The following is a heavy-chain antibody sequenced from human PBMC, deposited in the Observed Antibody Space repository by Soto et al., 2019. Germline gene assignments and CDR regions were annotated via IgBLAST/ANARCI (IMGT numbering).Heavy chain of an antibody. CDR2: IYSSGST. CDR1: GGSISSGDYY. D-gene: IGHD3-3*01. J-gene: IGHJ5*02. V-gene: IGHV4-31*03. CDR3: ARWWSGSRQGFDP. Sequence: QVQLQESGPGLVKPSQTLSLTCTVSGGSISSGDYYWSWIRQHPGKGLEWIGYIYSSGSTYYNPSLKSRVTISVATSKNPFALKLSSVTAADTAVYYCARWWSGSRQGFDPWGQGTLVTVSS.